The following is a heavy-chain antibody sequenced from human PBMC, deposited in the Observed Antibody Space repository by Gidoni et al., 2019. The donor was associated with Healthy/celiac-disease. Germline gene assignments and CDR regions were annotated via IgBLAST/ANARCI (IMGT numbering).Heavy chain of an antibody. Sequence: QVQLQESGPGLVKHSPTLSLTCTVSGGSISSGGYYWSWIRQHPGKGLEWIGYIYYSGSTSYNPSLKSRVTISVDTSKNQFSLKLSSVTAADTAVYYCARFFGIRGVIINNWFDPWGQGTLVTVSS. V-gene: IGHV4-31*03. CDR1: GGSISSGGYY. CDR2: IYYSGST. D-gene: IGHD3-10*01. CDR3: ARFFGIRGVIINNWFDP. J-gene: IGHJ5*02.